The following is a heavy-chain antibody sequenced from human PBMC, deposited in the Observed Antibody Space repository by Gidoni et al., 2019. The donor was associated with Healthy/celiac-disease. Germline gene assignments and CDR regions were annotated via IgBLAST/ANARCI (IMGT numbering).Heavy chain of an antibody. CDR3: AKDHLLLWFGELLYFDY. D-gene: IGHD3-10*01. V-gene: IGHV3-23*01. CDR2: ISGSGGST. CDR1: GFTFSSSA. J-gene: IGHJ4*02. Sequence: EVQLLESGGGLVQPGGSLRLSCAASGFTFSSSAMSWVRQAPGKGLEWVSAISGSGGSTYYADSVKGRFTISRDNSKNTLYLQMNSLRAEDTAVYYCAKDHLLLWFGELLYFDYWGQGTLVTVSS.